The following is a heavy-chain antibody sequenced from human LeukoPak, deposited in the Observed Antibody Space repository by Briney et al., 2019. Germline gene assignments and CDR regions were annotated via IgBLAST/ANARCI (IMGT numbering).Heavy chain of an antibody. D-gene: IGHD1-26*01. Sequence: SETLSLTCTVSGGSISSYYWSWIRQPPGKGLEWIGYIYYSGSTNYNPSLKSRVTISVDTSKNQFSLKLSSVTAADTAVYYCARVGATLIDYWGQGTLVTVSS. CDR2: IYYSGST. CDR3: ARVGATLIDY. J-gene: IGHJ4*02. V-gene: IGHV4-59*01. CDR1: GGSISSYY.